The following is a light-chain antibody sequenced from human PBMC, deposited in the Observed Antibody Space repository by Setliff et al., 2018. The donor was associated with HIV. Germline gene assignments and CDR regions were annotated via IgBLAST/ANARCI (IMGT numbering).Light chain of an antibody. V-gene: IGLV1-40*01. J-gene: IGLJ1*01. CDR1: SSNIGAGYD. CDR3: QSYDSSLSGHV. CDR2: GNN. Sequence: QSVLTQPPSVSGAPGQRVTISCTGSSSNIGAGYDVHWYQQLPGTAPKVLIYGNNNRPSGVPDRFSGSKSGTSASLAITGLQAEDEADYYCQSYDSSLSGHVFGTGTKVTVL.